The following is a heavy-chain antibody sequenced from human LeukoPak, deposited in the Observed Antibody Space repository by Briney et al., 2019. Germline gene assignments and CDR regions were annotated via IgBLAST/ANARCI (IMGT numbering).Heavy chain of an antibody. D-gene: IGHD3-10*01. Sequence: GGSLRLSCAASGFTFSDYWMNWVRQAPGKGLEWVANIKQDGSEKYYVDSVKGRFTTSRDNAKNSLYLQMNSLRSEDTAVYYCARAWLGSGSYSAHWGQGTLVTVSS. CDR3: ARAWLGSGSYSAH. V-gene: IGHV3-7*03. CDR1: GFTFSDYW. J-gene: IGHJ4*02. CDR2: IKQDGSEK.